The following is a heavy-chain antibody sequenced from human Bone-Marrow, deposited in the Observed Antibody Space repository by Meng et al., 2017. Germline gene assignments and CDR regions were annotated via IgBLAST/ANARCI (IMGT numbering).Heavy chain of an antibody. CDR3: AKGDWGLGYYFDY. CDR2: ISWAGGST. Sequence: GESLKISCAASGFIFDDYAMHWVRQAPGKGLEWVSLISWAGGSTYYADSVTGRFTISRDNSKNSLYLQMNSLSAEDTALYYCAKGDWGLGYYFDYWGQGTLVTVSS. CDR1: GFIFDDYA. J-gene: IGHJ4*02. D-gene: IGHD7-27*01. V-gene: IGHV3-43D*03.